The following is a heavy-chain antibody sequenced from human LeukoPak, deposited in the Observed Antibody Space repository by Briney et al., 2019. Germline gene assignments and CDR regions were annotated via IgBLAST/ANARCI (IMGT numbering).Heavy chain of an antibody. CDR2: ITNKAFGGTA. D-gene: IGHD4-23*01. Sequence: GGSLRLSCTASGFNFGDYAMSWFRQAPEKGLEGVGFITNKAFGGTAEYAASVKGRFTISRDDSRSIAYLQMDNLRTEDTGVYYCSRDEYGGGSNFFDYWGQGTLVTVST. CDR1: GFNFGDYA. CDR3: SRDEYGGGSNFFDY. J-gene: IGHJ4*02. V-gene: IGHV3-49*03.